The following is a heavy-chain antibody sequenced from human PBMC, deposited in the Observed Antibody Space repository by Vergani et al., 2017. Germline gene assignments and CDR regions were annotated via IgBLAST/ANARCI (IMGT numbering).Heavy chain of an antibody. CDR1: GFTFSSYG. J-gene: IGHJ4*02. D-gene: IGHD2-21*01. CDR3: AKLCGGDCYSADY. V-gene: IGHV3-30*18. Sequence: QVQLVESVGVVFQPGRSRRLSCAASGFTFSSYGMHWVRQAPGKGLECVAVISSHGSNKYYADSVKGRFTISRDNSKNTLDLQMNSLRAEDTAVYYCAKLCGGDCYSADYWGQGNLVTVSS. CDR2: ISSHGSNK.